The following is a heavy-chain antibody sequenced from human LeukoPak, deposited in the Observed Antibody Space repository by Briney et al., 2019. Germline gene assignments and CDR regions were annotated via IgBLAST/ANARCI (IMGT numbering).Heavy chain of an antibody. J-gene: IGHJ4*02. CDR3: ARMDDSSDYYDTLLDH. CDR1: GFTFSDYY. CDR2: IRSSSSNI. D-gene: IGHD3-22*01. Sequence: PGGSLRLSCAASGFTFSDYYMSWIRQAPGKGLEWLSYIRSSSSNIYYADSVKGRFTISRDNAKNSLYLQMNSLRDEDTAVYYCARMDDSSDYYDTLLDHWGQGTLVTVSS. V-gene: IGHV3-11*04.